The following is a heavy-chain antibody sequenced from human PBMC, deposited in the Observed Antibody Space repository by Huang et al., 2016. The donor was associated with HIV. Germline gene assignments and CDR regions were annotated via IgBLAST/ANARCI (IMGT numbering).Heavy chain of an antibody. Sequence: QQQLQQWGAGLLKPSETLSLTCAVYGGSFTNYYWGWIRQPPGKGLEWIGESNNGGSTQYSPALKSRVTISLDTSTNQVSLKLTSVSAADTAVYYCVRGPRYVSADWYARLRNYWFFDLWGRGSLVSVSS. CDR2: SNNGGST. CDR1: GGSFTNYY. CDR3: VRGPRYVSADWYARLRNYWFFDL. V-gene: IGHV4-34*01. D-gene: IGHD3-9*01. J-gene: IGHJ2*01.